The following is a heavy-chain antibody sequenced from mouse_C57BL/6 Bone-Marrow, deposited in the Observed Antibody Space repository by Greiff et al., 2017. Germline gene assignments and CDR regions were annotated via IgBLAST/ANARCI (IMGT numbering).Heavy chain of an antibody. CDR2: IDPSDSET. Sequence: VQLQQPGAELVRPGSSVKLSCKASGYTFTSYWMHWVKQRPIQGLEWIGNIDPSDSETHYNQKFKVKATLTVDKSSSTTYMQLSSLTSEDSAVYFCSRLTKIPYYAMDCWGQGTSVTVSS. D-gene: IGHD1-3*01. J-gene: IGHJ4*01. CDR3: SRLTKIPYYAMDC. CDR1: GYTFTSYW. V-gene: IGHV1-52*01.